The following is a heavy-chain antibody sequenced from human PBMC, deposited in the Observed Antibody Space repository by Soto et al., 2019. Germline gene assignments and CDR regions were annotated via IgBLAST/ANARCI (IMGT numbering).Heavy chain of an antibody. J-gene: IGHJ4*02. CDR2: ISYDGSNK. Sequence: QVQLVESGGGVVQPGRSLRLSCAASGFTFSSYGMHWVRQAPGKGLEWVAVISYDGSNKYYADSVKGRFTISRDNSKNSLYLQMNSLRAEDTAVYYCAKDLSLRVYDFWSGYYPFGDYWGQGTLVTVSS. V-gene: IGHV3-30*18. CDR3: AKDLSLRVYDFWSGYYPFGDY. CDR1: GFTFSSYG. D-gene: IGHD3-3*01.